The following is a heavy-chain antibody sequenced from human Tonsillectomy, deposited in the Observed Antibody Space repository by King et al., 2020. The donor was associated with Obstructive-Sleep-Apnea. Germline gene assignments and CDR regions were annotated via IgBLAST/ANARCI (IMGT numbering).Heavy chain of an antibody. CDR2: ISTRSSYT. J-gene: IGHJ6*02. V-gene: IGHV3-11*06. CDR3: ARYGLAYYDSSGYPPYYGMDV. Sequence: VQLVESGGGLVKPGGSLRLSCAASGFTFSDYYMSWIRQAPGKGLEWISYISTRSSYTNYADSVEGRFTISRDNAKNSLYLQMNSLRAEDTAVYYCARYGLAYYDSSGYPPYYGMDVWGQGTTVTVSS. D-gene: IGHD3-22*01. CDR1: GFTFSDYY.